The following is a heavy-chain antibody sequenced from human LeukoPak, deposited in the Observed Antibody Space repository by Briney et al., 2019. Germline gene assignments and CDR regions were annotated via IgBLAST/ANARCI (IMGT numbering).Heavy chain of an antibody. V-gene: IGHV1-2*02. D-gene: IGHD2-15*01. CDR3: ARGDKGYCSGGSCRGAFDI. CDR1: GYTFTGYY. J-gene: IGHJ3*02. Sequence: ASVKVSCKASGYTFTGYYMHWVRQAPGQGLEWMGWINPNSGGTNYAQKFQGRVTMTRDTSISTAYMELSRLRSDDTAVYYCARGDKGYCSGGSCRGAFDIWGQGTMVTVSS. CDR2: INPNSGGT.